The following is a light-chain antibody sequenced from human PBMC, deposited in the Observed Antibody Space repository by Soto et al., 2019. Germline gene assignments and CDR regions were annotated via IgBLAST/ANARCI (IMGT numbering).Light chain of an antibody. Sequence: AIQLTQSPSSLSASVGDRVTITCRASQGISSALAWYQQKPGKAPKLLIYDASSLESGVPSRFSGSGSGTDFTLAISSLQPEDFATYYCPQFNSYPPLTFGGGTKVEIK. CDR3: PQFNSYPPLT. J-gene: IGKJ4*01. CDR1: QGISSA. V-gene: IGKV1-13*02. CDR2: DAS.